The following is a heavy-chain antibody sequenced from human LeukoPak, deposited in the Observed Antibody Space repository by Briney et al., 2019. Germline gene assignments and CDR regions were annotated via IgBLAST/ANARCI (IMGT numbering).Heavy chain of an antibody. J-gene: IGHJ3*02. CDR2: INPNSGGT. D-gene: IGHD3-22*01. Sequence: ASVKVSCKASGYTFTGYYMHWGRQAPGQGLEWMGWINPNSGGTNYAQKFQGRVTMTRDTSISTAYMELSRLRSDDTAVYYCARDDSSGFAAFDIWGQGTMVTVSS. CDR3: ARDDSSGFAAFDI. CDR1: GYTFTGYY. V-gene: IGHV1-2*02.